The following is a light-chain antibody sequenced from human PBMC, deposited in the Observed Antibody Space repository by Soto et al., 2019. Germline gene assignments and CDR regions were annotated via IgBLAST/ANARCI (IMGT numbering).Light chain of an antibody. CDR3: NQYSTYPWT. CDR2: KAS. J-gene: IGKJ1*01. CDR1: QSISSW. Sequence: DIQMTQSPSTLSASVGDRVTITCRASQSISSWLVWYQQKPGKAPKVVIYKASGLESGVPSRFNGSGSGTECTLTISTLQHDDSNTYYYNQYSTYPWTFGQGPKVEIK. V-gene: IGKV1-5*03.